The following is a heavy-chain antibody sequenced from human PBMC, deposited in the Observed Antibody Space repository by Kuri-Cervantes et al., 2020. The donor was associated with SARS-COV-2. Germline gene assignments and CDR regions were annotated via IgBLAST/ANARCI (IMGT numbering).Heavy chain of an antibody. CDR2: ISYSGST. D-gene: IGHD1-7*01. J-gene: IGHJ4*02. Sequence: SETLSLTCSVSGGSVSRENYYWSWIRQPPGKGLEWIGYISYSGSTNYNPSLKSRVTISIDTSKNQFSLRLRSVTAADTAVYYCAREWDYYIDYWGQGTLVTVSS. V-gene: IGHV4-61*01. CDR3: AREWDYYIDY. CDR1: GGSVSRENYY.